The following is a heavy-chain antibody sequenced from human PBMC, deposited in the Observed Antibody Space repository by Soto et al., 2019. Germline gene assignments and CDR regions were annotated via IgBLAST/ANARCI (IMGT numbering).Heavy chain of an antibody. CDR1: GFTFSSYD. CDR2: IGTAGDT. V-gene: IGHV3-13*04. J-gene: IGHJ4*02. Sequence: PGGSLRLSCAASGFTFSSYDMHWVRQATGKGLEWVSAIGTAGDTYYPGSVKGRFTISRENAKNSLYLQMNSLRAGDTAVYYCARAERCCSSTSCYDYWGQGTLVTVSS. D-gene: IGHD2-2*01. CDR3: ARAERCCSSTSCYDY.